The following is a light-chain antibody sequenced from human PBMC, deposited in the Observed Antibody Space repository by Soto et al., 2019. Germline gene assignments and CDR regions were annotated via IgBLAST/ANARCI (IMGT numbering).Light chain of an antibody. CDR1: QSVSSH. CDR3: QQRTNWPPT. V-gene: IGKV3-11*01. Sequence: EIVLTQSPATLSLSPGERATLSCRASQSVSSHLAWYQQKVGQAPRLLILDASNRATGIPARFSGSGSGTDFTLIISSLEPEDFAVYYCQQRTNWPPTFGQGTKVDIK. CDR2: DAS. J-gene: IGKJ1*01.